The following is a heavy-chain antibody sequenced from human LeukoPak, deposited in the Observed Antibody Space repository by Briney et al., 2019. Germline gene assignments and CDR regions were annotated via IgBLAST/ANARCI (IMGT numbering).Heavy chain of an antibody. Sequence: SVKVSCKASGGTSSDFAFSWLRQVPGQGLEWMGGILPVFGTPSYAQRFEGRVTITTDESTTTGYIEISSLTSEDTALYYCASAVDHWDDGFQYWGQGTLVTVSS. V-gene: IGHV1-69*05. D-gene: IGHD1-1*01. CDR2: ILPVFGTP. CDR1: GGTSSDFA. CDR3: ASAVDHWDDGFQY. J-gene: IGHJ4*02.